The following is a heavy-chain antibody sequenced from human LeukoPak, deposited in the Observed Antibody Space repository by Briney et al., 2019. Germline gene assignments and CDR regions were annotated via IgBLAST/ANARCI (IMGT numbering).Heavy chain of an antibody. Sequence: SVKVSCKASVYTFTGYYMHWVRQAPGQGLEWMGWINPNSGGTNYAQKFQGRVTMTRDTSISTAYMELSRLRSDDTAVYYCARVVGATFPYFDYWGQGTLVTVSS. J-gene: IGHJ4*02. CDR2: INPNSGGT. V-gene: IGHV1-2*02. D-gene: IGHD1-26*01. CDR1: VYTFTGYY. CDR3: ARVVGATFPYFDY.